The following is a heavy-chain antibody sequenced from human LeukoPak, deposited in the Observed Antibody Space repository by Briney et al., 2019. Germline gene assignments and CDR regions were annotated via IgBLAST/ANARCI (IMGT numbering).Heavy chain of an antibody. CDR1: GASISRNY. V-gene: IGHV4-59*01. CDR2: ISYSGSA. Sequence: PSETLSLTCTVSGASISRNYWSWIRQPPGKGLEWIGYISYSGSANYNPSLKSRVTISIDTSKNQFSLKLSSVTAADTAVYYCARVLKAYYYDSSGPFDYWGQGTLVTVSS. D-gene: IGHD3-22*01. J-gene: IGHJ4*02. CDR3: ARVLKAYYYDSSGPFDY.